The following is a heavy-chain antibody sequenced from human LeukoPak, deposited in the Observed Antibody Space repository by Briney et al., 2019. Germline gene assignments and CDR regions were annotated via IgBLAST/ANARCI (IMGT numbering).Heavy chain of an antibody. Sequence: SETLSLTCTVSGYSISSGYYRGWIRQPPGKGLEWIGSIYHSGSTYYNPSLKSRVTISVDTSKNQFSLKLSSVTAADTAVYYCAGQRITMVRGVIRGNWFDPWGQGTLVTVSS. V-gene: IGHV4-38-2*02. CDR1: GYSISSGYY. CDR2: IYHSGST. CDR3: AGQRITMVRGVIRGNWFDP. J-gene: IGHJ5*02. D-gene: IGHD3-10*01.